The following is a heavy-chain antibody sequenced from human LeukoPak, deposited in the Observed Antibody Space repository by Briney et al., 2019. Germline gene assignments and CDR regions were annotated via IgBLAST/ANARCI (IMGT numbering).Heavy chain of an antibody. Sequence: GGSLRLSCAASGFTFSSYGMHWVRQAPGKGLEWVAVISYDGSNKYYADSVKGRFTISRDNSKNTLYLQMNSLRAEDTAMYYCAKEFIAAALDYWGQGTLVTVSS. CDR1: GFTFSSYG. CDR2: ISYDGSNK. J-gene: IGHJ4*02. V-gene: IGHV3-30*18. D-gene: IGHD6-13*01. CDR3: AKEFIAAALDY.